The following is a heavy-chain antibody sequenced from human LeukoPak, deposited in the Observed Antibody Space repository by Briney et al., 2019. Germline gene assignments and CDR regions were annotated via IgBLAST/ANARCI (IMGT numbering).Heavy chain of an antibody. Sequence: GGSLRLSCAASGFTFNIYWMHWVRQAPGKGLVWVSRINSDGTNTTYADSVKGRFTISRDNAKNTLYLQMNSLRAEDTAVYFCAKGKQLGDYWGQGTLVTVSS. V-gene: IGHV3-74*01. CDR1: GFTFNIYW. J-gene: IGHJ4*02. CDR3: AKGKQLGDY. CDR2: INSDGTNT. D-gene: IGHD6-13*01.